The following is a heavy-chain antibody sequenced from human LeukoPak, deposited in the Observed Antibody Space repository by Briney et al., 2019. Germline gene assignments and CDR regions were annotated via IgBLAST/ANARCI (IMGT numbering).Heavy chain of an antibody. J-gene: IGHJ3*02. V-gene: IGHV5-51*01. D-gene: IGHD5-24*01. CDR2: IYPGDSDT. Sequence: GESLKISCKGSGYSFTSDWIGWVRQMPGKGLDWMGIIYPGDSDTRYSPSFQGQVTISADKSISTAYLQWSSLKASDTAMYYCASGPQRDGYNYVPFHDAFDIWGQGTMVTVSS. CDR1: GYSFTSDW. CDR3: ASGPQRDGYNYVPFHDAFDI.